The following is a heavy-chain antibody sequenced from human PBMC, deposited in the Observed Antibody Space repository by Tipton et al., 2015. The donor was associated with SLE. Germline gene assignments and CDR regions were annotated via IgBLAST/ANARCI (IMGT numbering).Heavy chain of an antibody. J-gene: IGHJ4*02. CDR1: GFTFTNAW. V-gene: IGHV3-15*01. D-gene: IGHD3-3*01. CDR3: TSEFSFFGVGYYFDY. Sequence: SLRLSCAASGFTFTNAWMSWVRQAPGKGLEWVGHIKSKSDGGTADYAAPVQGRFTISRDDSKNTLFLEMHSLRPEDTALYYCTSEFSFFGVGYYFDYWGQGTLVTVSS. CDR2: IKSKSDGGTA.